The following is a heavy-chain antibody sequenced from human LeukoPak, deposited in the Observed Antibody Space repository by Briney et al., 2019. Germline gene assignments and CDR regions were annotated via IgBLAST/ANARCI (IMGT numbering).Heavy chain of an antibody. D-gene: IGHD2-2*01. Sequence: SETLSLTCTVSGGSISSSSYYWGWIRQPPGKGLEWIGSIYHSGSTYYNPSLKSRVTIAVETSKNQFSLKLSSVTAADKAVYYCARHQGIRGYCSSTSCYRWFDPWGQGTLVTVSP. V-gene: IGHV4-39*07. J-gene: IGHJ5*02. CDR1: GGSISSSSYY. CDR2: IYHSGST. CDR3: ARHQGIRGYCSSTSCYRWFDP.